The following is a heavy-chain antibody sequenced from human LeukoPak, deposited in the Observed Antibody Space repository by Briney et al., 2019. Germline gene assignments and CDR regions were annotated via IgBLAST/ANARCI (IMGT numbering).Heavy chain of an antibody. Sequence: SETLSLTCAVYGGSFSGYYWSWIRQPPGKGLEWIGEINHSGSTNYNPSLKGRVTISVDTSKNQFSLKLSSVTAADTAVYYCARRPTALRGRLDYWGQGALVTVSS. CDR1: GGSFSGYY. CDR3: ARRPTALRGRLDY. J-gene: IGHJ4*02. CDR2: INHSGST. V-gene: IGHV4-34*01. D-gene: IGHD4-17*01.